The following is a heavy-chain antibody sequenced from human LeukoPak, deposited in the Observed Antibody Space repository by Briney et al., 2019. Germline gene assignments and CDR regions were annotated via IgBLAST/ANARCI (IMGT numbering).Heavy chain of an antibody. CDR1: GGSFSGDY. CDR3: ASQLGYCSSTSCYKDGYYDY. CDR2: INHSGST. Sequence: SETLSLTCAVYGGSFSGDYWSWIRQPPGKGLEWIGEINHSGSTNYNPSLKSRVTISVDTSKNQFSLKLSSVTAADTAVYYCASQLGYCSSTSCYKDGYYDYWGQGTLVTVSS. V-gene: IGHV4-34*01. J-gene: IGHJ4*02. D-gene: IGHD2-2*02.